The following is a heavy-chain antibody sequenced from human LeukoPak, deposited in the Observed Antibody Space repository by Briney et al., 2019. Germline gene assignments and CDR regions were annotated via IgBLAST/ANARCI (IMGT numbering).Heavy chain of an antibody. D-gene: IGHD3-3*01. V-gene: IGHV3-74*01. CDR2: INSDGSST. CDR1: GFTFSSYW. J-gene: IGHJ4*02. Sequence: PGGSLRLSCAASGFTFSSYWMHWVRQAPGKGLVWVSRINSDGSSTSYADSVKGRFTISRDNAKNTLHLQMNSLRAEDTAVYYCAKAKDYDFWSGNDYWGQGTLVTVSS. CDR3: AKAKDYDFWSGNDY.